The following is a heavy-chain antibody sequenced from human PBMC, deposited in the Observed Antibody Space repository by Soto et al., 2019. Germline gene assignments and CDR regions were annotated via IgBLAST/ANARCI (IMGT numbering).Heavy chain of an antibody. CDR2: ISYDGNNE. Sequence: QVQLVESGGGVVQPGRSLRLSCAASGFTFSRYGMHWVRQAPGKGLEWVAGISYDGNNEYYADSVKGLFRIARDKFKNTLYMEVSSMRAEATSVYYCSKDILWNTLTRTGSWGQGTLVTVSS. J-gene: IGHJ5*02. CDR3: SKDILWNTLTRTGS. V-gene: IGHV3-30*18. CDR1: GFTFSRYG. D-gene: IGHD1-1*01.